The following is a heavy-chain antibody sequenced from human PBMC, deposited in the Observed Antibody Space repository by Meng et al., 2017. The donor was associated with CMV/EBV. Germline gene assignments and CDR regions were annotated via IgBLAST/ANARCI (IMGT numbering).Heavy chain of an antibody. V-gene: IGHV4-34*01. Sequence: QGQLQPWGAGLLKPSETPSLTCAVYGGSFSGYYWSWIRQPPGKGLEWIGEINHSGSTNYDPSLKSRVTISVDTSKNQFSLKLSSVTAADTAVYYCARGGIAAAGPFDYWGQGTLVTVSS. CDR2: INHSGST. CDR1: GGSFSGYY. CDR3: ARGGIAAAGPFDY. J-gene: IGHJ4*02. D-gene: IGHD6-13*01.